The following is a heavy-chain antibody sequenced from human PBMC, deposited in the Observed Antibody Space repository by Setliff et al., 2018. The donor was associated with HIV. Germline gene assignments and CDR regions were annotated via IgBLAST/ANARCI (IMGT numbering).Heavy chain of an antibody. J-gene: IGHJ4*02. Sequence: PSETLSLTCAVYGGSFSGYYWSWIRQPPGKGLEWIGEINHSGSTNYNPSLKSRVTISVDTSKNQFSLKLSSVTAADTASYYCARPALGIGGGSRFDNWGQGTRVTVSS. D-gene: IGHD3-10*01. CDR3: ARPALGIGGGSRFDN. V-gene: IGHV4-34*01. CDR1: GGSFSGYY. CDR2: INHSGST.